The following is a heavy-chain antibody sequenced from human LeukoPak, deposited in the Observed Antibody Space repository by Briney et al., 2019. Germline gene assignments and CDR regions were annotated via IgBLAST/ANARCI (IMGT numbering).Heavy chain of an antibody. V-gene: IGHV3-7*01. CDR2: IKHDESQK. D-gene: IGHD3-10*01. CDR1: GFTFSSYW. CDR3: ARGVPYASGRGPHYSDY. J-gene: IGHJ4*02. Sequence: GGSLTLSCAASGFTFSSYWMSWVRQAPGPGLEWVANIKHDESQKYNVDSVKGRFSISRDNAKNSLYLQMNNLRAEGMSVYYCARGVPYASGRGPHYSDYWGQGTLVIVSS.